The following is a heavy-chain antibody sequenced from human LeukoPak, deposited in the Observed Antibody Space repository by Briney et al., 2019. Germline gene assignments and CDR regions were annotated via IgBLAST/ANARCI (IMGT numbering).Heavy chain of an antibody. CDR3: ARVGSGNYSRRFDY. CDR1: GGSISTYY. Sequence: SETLPHLCTVSGGSISTYYWSWIRQPPGKGLEWIGYIYYSGSTNYNPSLKSRVTISVDTSKNQFSLTLSSVTAADTAAYYCARVGSGNYSRRFDYSGPGNLVTVSS. CDR2: IYYSGST. V-gene: IGHV4-59*01. J-gene: IGHJ4*02. D-gene: IGHD1-26*01.